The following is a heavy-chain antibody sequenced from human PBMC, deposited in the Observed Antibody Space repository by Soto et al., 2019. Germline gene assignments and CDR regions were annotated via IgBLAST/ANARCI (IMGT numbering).Heavy chain of an antibody. Sequence: QVQLVQSGAEVKKPGSSVKVSCKASGGTFSSYAISWVRQAPGQALEWMGGIIPIFGTANYAQKFQGRVTITADESTSTAYMELSSLRSEDTAVYYCARELLDCSSTSCHPLYGMDVWGQGTTVTVSS. D-gene: IGHD2-2*01. CDR1: GGTFSSYA. J-gene: IGHJ6*02. CDR2: IIPIFGTA. V-gene: IGHV1-69*01. CDR3: ARELLDCSSTSCHPLYGMDV.